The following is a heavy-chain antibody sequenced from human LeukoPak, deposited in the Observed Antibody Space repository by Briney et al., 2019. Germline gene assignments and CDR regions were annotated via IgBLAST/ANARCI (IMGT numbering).Heavy chain of an antibody. CDR1: GYRFTSYW. D-gene: IGHD2-2*01. Sequence: GGPLKISCKGSGYRFTSYWIGWVRQMPGKGLEWMGIIYPGDSDTRYSPSFQGQVTISADKSISTAYLQWSSLKASDTAMYYCAGRQVVPAAISHWYFDLWGRGTLVTVPS. CDR2: IYPGDSDT. CDR3: AGRQVVPAAISHWYFDL. V-gene: IGHV5-51*01. J-gene: IGHJ2*01.